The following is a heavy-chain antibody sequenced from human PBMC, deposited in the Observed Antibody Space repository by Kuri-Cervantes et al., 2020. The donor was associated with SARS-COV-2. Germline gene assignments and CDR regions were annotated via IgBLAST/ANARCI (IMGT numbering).Heavy chain of an antibody. V-gene: IGHV3-21*01. CDR3: ARTMSQKYYGSGSYYRRSDYFDY. CDR2: ISSSSSYI. D-gene: IGHD3-10*01. J-gene: IGHJ4*02. Sequence: GGSLRLSCAAPGFTFSSYSMNWVRQAPGKGLEWVSSISSSSSYIYYADSVKGRFTISRDNAKNSLYLQMNSLRAEDTAVYYCARTMSQKYYGSGSYYRRSDYFDYWGQGTLVTVSS. CDR1: GFTFSSYS.